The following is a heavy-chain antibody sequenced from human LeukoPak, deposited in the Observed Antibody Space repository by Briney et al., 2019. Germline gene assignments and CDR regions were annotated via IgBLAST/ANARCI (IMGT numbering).Heavy chain of an antibody. V-gene: IGHV4-34*01. J-gene: IGHJ4*02. D-gene: IGHD3-16*01. CDR2: INNSGST. CDR1: GGSFSGNY. Sequence: PSETLSLTCVVYGGSFSGNYWSWIRQPPGKGLGWVGEINNSGSTNYNPSLKSRVTISLDTSKNQFSLKLSSVTAADTAVYYCARGYNRGSYYNYWGQGTLVTVSS. CDR3: ARGYNRGSYYNY.